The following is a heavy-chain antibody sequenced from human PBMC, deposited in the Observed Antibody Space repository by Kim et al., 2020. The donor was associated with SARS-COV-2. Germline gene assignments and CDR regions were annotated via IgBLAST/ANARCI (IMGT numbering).Heavy chain of an antibody. D-gene: IGHD3-3*01. CDR3: ARLHQEDYDFWSGYFLTSYYYGMDV. Sequence: ASVKVSCKASGYTFTSYGISWVRQAPGQGLEWMGWISAYNGNTNYAQKLQGRVTMTTDTSTSTAYMELRSLRSDDTAVYYCARLHQEDYDFWSGYFLTSYYYGMDVWGQGTTVTVSS. CDR1: GYTFTSYG. CDR2: ISAYNGNT. J-gene: IGHJ6*02. V-gene: IGHV1-18*01.